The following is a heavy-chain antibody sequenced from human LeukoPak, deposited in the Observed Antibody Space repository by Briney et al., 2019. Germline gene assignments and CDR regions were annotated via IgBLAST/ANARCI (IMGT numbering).Heavy chain of an antibody. J-gene: IGHJ5*02. Sequence: SETLSLTCYVYGASMSSNYWSWIRQPPGKGLEWIGYIYHSEKTNYSPSLESRVTMSVDESKNQFSLRVHFVSAADTAVYYCASTRRAAVAGRFDPWGEGTLDTVSS. V-gene: IGHV4-4*09. CDR2: IYHSEKT. CDR3: ASTRRAAVAGRFDP. CDR1: GASMSSNY. D-gene: IGHD6-19*01.